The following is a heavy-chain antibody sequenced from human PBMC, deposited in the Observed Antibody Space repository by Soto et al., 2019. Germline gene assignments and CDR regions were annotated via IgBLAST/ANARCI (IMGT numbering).Heavy chain of an antibody. CDR3: AQKSYYGSGSLDY. J-gene: IGHJ4*02. CDR1: GFSLSTGVG. Sequence: QITLKESGPTLVKPTQTLTLTCTFSGFSLSTGVGVGWIRQPPGQALECLVLIYWDDDKRYSSSLKSRLTITKDTSTNQGVLIMTNMEPGDTATYYCAQKSYYGSGSLDYWGQGILVTVSS. CDR2: IYWDDDK. D-gene: IGHD3-10*01. V-gene: IGHV2-5*02.